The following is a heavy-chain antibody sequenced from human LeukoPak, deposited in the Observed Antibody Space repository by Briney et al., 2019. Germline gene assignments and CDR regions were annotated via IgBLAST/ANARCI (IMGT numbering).Heavy chain of an antibody. CDR3: AKGDDYFYYYAMDV. J-gene: IGHJ6*02. D-gene: IGHD3-16*01. CDR1: GFTFNSYA. V-gene: IGHV3-23*01. CDR2: ISGSSSST. Sequence: GGSLRLSCAASGFTFNSYAMSWVRQAPEKGLEWVSAISGSSSSTYYTDSVKGRFTISRDNSKKMLYLQMNSLRAEDTAVYYCAKGDDYFYYYAMDVWGQGTTVTVSS.